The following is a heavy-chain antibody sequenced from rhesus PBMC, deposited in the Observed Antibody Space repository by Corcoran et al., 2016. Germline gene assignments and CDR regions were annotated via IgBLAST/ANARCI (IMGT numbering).Heavy chain of an antibody. Sequence: QVQLQESGPGLVKPSETLSLTCAVSGYSISSGYGWSWIRHPPGQGLEWIGFIGGSSGSPNYNPSLKSRVTSSKDTSKNQFSLKLSSGTAADTAVYYCARRVSGRVMYRFDVWGPGVLVTVSS. V-gene: IGHV4-127*01. J-gene: IGHJ5-1*01. CDR3: ARRVSGRVMYRFDV. CDR2: IGGSSGSP. CDR1: GYSISSGYG. D-gene: IGHD6-25*01.